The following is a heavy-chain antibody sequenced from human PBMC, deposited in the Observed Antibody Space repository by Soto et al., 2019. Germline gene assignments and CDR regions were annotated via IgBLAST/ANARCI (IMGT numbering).Heavy chain of an antibody. CDR2: TSGNGANT. J-gene: IGHJ5*02. Sequence: GGSLRLSCAASGFTFINYAMSWVRQAPGEGLEWVSTTSGNGANTHYADSVKGRFSISRDNSKNTLYIQMNSLRAEDTAVYYCAKDYGSSRYWFDPWGQGTLVTVSS. V-gene: IGHV3-23*01. CDR3: AKDYGSSRYWFDP. CDR1: GFTFINYA. D-gene: IGHD6-19*01.